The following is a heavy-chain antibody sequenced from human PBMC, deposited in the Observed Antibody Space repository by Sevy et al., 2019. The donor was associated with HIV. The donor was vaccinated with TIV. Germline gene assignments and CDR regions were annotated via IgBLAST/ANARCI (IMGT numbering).Heavy chain of an antibody. D-gene: IGHD3-16*01. CDR3: VREDLVLGEDNYYGMDV. J-gene: IGHJ6*02. Sequence: GGSLRLSCAVSGFTVSDNYMNWVRQAPGKGLEWVSIIYIAGRTHYADSVRGRFTISRDKAKNTLYLQMNSLRVEDTAVYYCVREDLVLGEDNYYGMDVWGQGTTVTVSS. V-gene: IGHV3-53*01. CDR1: GFTVSDNY. CDR2: IYIAGRT.